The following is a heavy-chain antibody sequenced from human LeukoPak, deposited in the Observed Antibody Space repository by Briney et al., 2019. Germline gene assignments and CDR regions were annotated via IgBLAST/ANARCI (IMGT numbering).Heavy chain of an antibody. Sequence: PGGSLRLSCAASGFTFSSYWMSWVRQAPGKGLEWVSYISSSGSTIYYADSVKGRFTISRDNAKNSLYLRMNSLRAEDTAVYYCARDRGLELLNYWGQGTLVTVSS. CDR2: ISSSGSTI. CDR1: GFTFSSYW. V-gene: IGHV3-48*04. J-gene: IGHJ4*02. CDR3: ARDRGLELLNY. D-gene: IGHD1-7*01.